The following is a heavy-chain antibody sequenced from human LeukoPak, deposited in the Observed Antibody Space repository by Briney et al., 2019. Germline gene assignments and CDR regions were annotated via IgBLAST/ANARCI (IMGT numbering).Heavy chain of an antibody. V-gene: IGHV3-7*01. CDR3: ARDCNYLYNTTYWDAFDI. Sequence: PGGSLRLSCAASGFTFSNYWMTWVRQAPGKGLEWVANIAEDGNTKYYVDSVKGRFTISRDNAKNSLYLQMSSLRAEDTAVYYCARDCNYLYNTTYWDAFDIWGQGTMVTVSS. CDR2: IAEDGNTK. J-gene: IGHJ3*02. D-gene: IGHD2/OR15-2a*01. CDR1: GFTFSNYW.